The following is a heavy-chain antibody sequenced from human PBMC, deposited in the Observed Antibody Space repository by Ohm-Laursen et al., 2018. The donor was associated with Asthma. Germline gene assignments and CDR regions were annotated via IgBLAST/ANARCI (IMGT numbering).Heavy chain of an antibody. V-gene: IGHV3-30-3*01. CDR1: GFTFRSYA. D-gene: IGHD3-3*01. CDR2: ISYDGSNK. Sequence: SLRLSCTASGFTFRSYAMHWVRQAPGKGLEWVAVISYDGSNKYYADSVKGRFTISRDNSKNTLYLQMNSLRAEDTAVYYCARDRGLNYDFWSGYYPLYYWGQGTLVTVSS. J-gene: IGHJ4*02. CDR3: ARDRGLNYDFWSGYYPLYY.